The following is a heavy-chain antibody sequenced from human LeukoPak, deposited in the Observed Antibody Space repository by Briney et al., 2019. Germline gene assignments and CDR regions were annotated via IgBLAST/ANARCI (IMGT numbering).Heavy chain of an antibody. V-gene: IGHV3-23*01. CDR3: AKWGDYDILTGYYDSDY. Sequence: GASLRLSCAASGFAFSNYAMSWVRQAPGKGLEWVSAVSGRDDSTYYADSVKGRFTISRDTSKNTLYLQMNSLRAEDTAVYYCAKWGDYDILTGYYDSDYWGQGPLVTVSS. D-gene: IGHD3-9*01. CDR2: VSGRDDST. J-gene: IGHJ4*02. CDR1: GFAFSNYA.